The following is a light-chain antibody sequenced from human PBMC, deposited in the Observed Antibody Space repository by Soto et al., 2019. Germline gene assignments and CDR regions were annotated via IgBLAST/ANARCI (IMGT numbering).Light chain of an antibody. CDR2: EVT. Sequence: QSALTQPPSASGSPGQSVTISCTGTSSDVGGHNYVSWYQHHPGKAPKLIIYEVTKRPSGVPARFSGSKSGNTASLTVSGLQAEDEADYYCCSYAGSRAVVFGGGTKLTVL. J-gene: IGLJ2*01. V-gene: IGLV2-8*01. CDR3: CSYAGSRAVV. CDR1: SSDVGGHNY.